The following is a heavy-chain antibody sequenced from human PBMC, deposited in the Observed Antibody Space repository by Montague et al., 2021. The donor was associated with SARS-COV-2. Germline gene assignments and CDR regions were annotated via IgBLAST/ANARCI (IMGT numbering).Heavy chain of an antibody. CDR3: AREYYYDSSGYYGYAFDI. V-gene: IGHV2-70*11. D-gene: IGHD3-22*01. J-gene: IGHJ3*02. Sequence: PALVKPTQTLTLTCTFSGFSPSTSGMCVSWIRQPPGKALEWLARIDWGDDKYYSTSLKTRLTISKDTSKNQVVLAMTNMDPVDTATYYCAREYYYDSSGYYGYAFDIWGQGTMVTVSS. CDR2: IDWGDDK. CDR1: GFSPSTSGMC.